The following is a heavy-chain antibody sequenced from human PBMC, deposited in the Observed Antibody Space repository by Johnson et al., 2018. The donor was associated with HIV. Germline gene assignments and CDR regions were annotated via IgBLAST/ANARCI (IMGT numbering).Heavy chain of an antibody. V-gene: IGHV3-11*04. Sequence: QVQLVESGGGLVKPGGSLRLSCAASGFTFSDYYMSWIRQAPGKGLEWVSGISWNSGSIDYADSVKGRFTISRDNSKNTLYLQMNSLRAEDTAIYYCARGQLWLLDDALDIWGQGTMVTVSS. CDR3: ARGQLWLLDDALDI. CDR1: GFTFSDYY. D-gene: IGHD5-18*01. J-gene: IGHJ3*02. CDR2: ISWNSGSI.